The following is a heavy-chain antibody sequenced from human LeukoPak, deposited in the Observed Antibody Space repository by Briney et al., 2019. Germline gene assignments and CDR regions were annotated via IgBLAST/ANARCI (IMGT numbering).Heavy chain of an antibody. Sequence: ASVKVSCKASGYTFTSYGISWVRQAPGQRLEWMGWISAYNCNRNYAQKLQGRVTMTTDTSTSQAYTQPVSRRSDDTAVYYCARWPGYSSGWYEGYFDYWGQGTLVTVSS. J-gene: IGHJ4*02. CDR1: GYTFTSYG. D-gene: IGHD6-19*01. CDR2: ISAYNCNR. V-gene: IGHV1-18*01. CDR3: ARWPGYSSGWYEGYFDY.